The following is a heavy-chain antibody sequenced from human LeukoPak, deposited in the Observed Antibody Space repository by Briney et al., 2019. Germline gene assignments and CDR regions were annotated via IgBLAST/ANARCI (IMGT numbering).Heavy chain of an antibody. CDR2: IKSKTDGGTT. J-gene: IGHJ4*02. CDR1: GFTFSNAW. V-gene: IGHV3-15*01. D-gene: IGHD3-10*01. Sequence: PGGSLRLSCAASGFTFSNAWMSWVRQAPGKGLEWVGRIKSKTDGGTTDYAAPVKGRFTIARDDSKNTLYLQMNSLKTEDTAVYYCTTDGPPRVTMVRGVIGVIRYYFDYWGQGTLVTVSS. CDR3: TTDGPPRVTMVRGVIGVIRYYFDY.